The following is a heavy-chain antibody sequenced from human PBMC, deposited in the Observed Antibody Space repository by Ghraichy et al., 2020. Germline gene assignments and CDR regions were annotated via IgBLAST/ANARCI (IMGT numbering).Heavy chain of an antibody. D-gene: IGHD4-17*01. V-gene: IGHV3-23*01. CDR1: GFTFSSYA. Sequence: SCAASGFTFSSYAMSWVRQAPGKGLEWVSAISGSGGSTYYADSVKGRFTISRDNSKNTLYLQMNSLRAEDTAVYYCAKRTTVTTRAGGFDYWGQGTLVTVSS. CDR2: ISGSGGST. CDR3: AKRTTVTTRAGGFDY. J-gene: IGHJ4*02.